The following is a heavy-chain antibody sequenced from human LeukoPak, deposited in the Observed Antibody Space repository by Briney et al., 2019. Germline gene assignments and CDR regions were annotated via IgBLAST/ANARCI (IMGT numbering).Heavy chain of an antibody. J-gene: IGHJ4*02. Sequence: GGSLKLSCAASGFTFSSHGMSWVRQAPGKGLEWVSTISGSGDNTYYADSVKGRFTISRDNSKNTLYLQMNSLRAEDTAVYYCARVTYGSGTYGAFDYWGQGTLVTVSS. V-gene: IGHV3-23*01. CDR3: ARVTYGSGTYGAFDY. D-gene: IGHD3-10*01. CDR2: ISGSGDNT. CDR1: GFTFSSHG.